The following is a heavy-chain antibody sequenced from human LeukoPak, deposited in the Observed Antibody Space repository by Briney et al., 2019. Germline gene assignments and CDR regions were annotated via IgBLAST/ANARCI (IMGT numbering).Heavy chain of an antibody. J-gene: IGHJ3*02. Sequence: PSQTLSLTCAVSGGSISSGGYSWSWIRQPPGKGLEWIGYIYHSGSTYYNPSLKSRITISVDTSENRFSLKPSSVTATDTAVYYCARDCSGGSCYGAFDIWGQGTMVTVSS. D-gene: IGHD2-15*01. V-gene: IGHV4-30-2*05. CDR1: GGSISSGGYS. CDR3: ARDCSGGSCYGAFDI. CDR2: IYHSGST.